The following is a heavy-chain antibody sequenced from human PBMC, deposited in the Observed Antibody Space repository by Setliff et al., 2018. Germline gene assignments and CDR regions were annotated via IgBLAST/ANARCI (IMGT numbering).Heavy chain of an antibody. CDR2: VSTYNGDT. D-gene: IGHD3-16*01. CDR3: ARELRSPYWHLDS. CDR1: GNSFSSFS. Sequence: ASVKVSCKASGNSFSSFSITWVRQAPGQGLEWMGWVSTYNGDTKYAQNFRGRVTMTTDMSTSTVYMELRSLRSDDTAVYYCARELRSPYWHLDSWGQGTQVTVSS. J-gene: IGHJ5*01. V-gene: IGHV1-18*01.